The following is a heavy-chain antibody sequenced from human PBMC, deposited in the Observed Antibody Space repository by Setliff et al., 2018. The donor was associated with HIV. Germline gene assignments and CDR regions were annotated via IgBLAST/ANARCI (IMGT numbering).Heavy chain of an antibody. Sequence: ASVKVSCKASGYTFTTYAIFWVRQAPGQRLEWMGWINEASGNTKCSQKFQGRVTITRDTSASTAYMELSSLRSEDTAVYYCAREHDTLTGCSFDYWGQGTLVTVSS. CDR3: AREHDTLTGCSFDY. J-gene: IGHJ4*02. V-gene: IGHV1-3*01. CDR1: GYTFTTYA. CDR2: INEASGNT. D-gene: IGHD3-9*01.